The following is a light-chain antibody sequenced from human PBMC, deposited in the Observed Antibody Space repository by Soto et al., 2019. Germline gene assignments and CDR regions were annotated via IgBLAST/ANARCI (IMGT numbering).Light chain of an antibody. CDR1: QSVSRN. J-gene: IGKJ5*01. V-gene: IGKV3-11*01. CDR3: QHRMNWPLT. Sequence: VLTQSPATLSVSPGDRATLSCRASQSVSRNLAWYQQKPGQPPRLLIYNASNRATGIPVRFSGSGSGTDFTLTISSLEPEDFAVYYCQHRMNWPLTFGQGTRLEI. CDR2: NAS.